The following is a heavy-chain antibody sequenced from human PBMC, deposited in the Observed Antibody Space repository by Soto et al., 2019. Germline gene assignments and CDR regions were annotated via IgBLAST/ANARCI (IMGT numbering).Heavy chain of an antibody. Sequence: ASETLSLTCSVSGGSISSNTYYWGWIRQPPGKGLEWIGNIYYSGSTYYNPSLKSRVTISVDTSKNHFSLKLSSVTAADTAVYYCTNSNWFDPWGQGTLVTVSS. D-gene: IGHD3-10*01. CDR1: GGSISSNTYY. V-gene: IGHV4-39*02. CDR3: TNSNWFDP. CDR2: IYYSGST. J-gene: IGHJ5*02.